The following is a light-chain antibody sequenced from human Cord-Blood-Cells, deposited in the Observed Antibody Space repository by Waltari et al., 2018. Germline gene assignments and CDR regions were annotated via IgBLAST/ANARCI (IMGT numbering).Light chain of an antibody. V-gene: IGKV4-1*01. CDR1: QSVLYSSNNKNY. Sequence: DIVMTQSPDSLAVSLGARAPRHCKSSQSVLYSSNNKNYLAWYQQKPGQPPKLLIYWASTRESGVPDRFSGSGSGTDFTLTISSLQAEDVAVYYCQQYYSTPWTFGQGTKVEIK. CDR3: QQYYSTPWT. CDR2: WAS. J-gene: IGKJ1*01.